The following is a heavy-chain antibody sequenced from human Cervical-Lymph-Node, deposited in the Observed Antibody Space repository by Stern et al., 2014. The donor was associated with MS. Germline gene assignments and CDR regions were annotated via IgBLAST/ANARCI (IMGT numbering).Heavy chain of an antibody. Sequence: GQLVESGGEVKKPGGSVKVSCKASGYTFTSYGMHWVRQAPGQGLEGMGIINPSGGSTSYAQKFQGRVTMTRDTSTSTVYMELSSLRSEDTAVYYCASTTYCGGDCYSDYWGQGTLVTVSS. J-gene: IGHJ4*02. CDR2: INPSGGST. CDR3: ASTTYCGGDCYSDY. V-gene: IGHV1-46*03. CDR1: GYTFTSYG. D-gene: IGHD2-21*02.